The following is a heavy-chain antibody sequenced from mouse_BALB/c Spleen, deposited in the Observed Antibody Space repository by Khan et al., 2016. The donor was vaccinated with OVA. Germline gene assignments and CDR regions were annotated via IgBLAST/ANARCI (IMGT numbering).Heavy chain of an antibody. J-gene: IGHJ2*01. CDR1: GYTFTTYW. CDR3: ARDRIDY. V-gene: IGHV1-7*01. Sequence: VQLQESGAELAKPGASVKMSCKASGYTFTTYWMHWVKQRPGQGLEWIGYINPTSGYYDYNQKFRDKATLSADKCSSPAYMQLSSLTSDDSAVYYGARDRIDYWGQGTTLTVSS. CDR2: INPTSGYY.